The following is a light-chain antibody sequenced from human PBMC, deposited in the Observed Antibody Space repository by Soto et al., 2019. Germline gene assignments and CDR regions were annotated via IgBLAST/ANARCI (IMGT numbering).Light chain of an antibody. J-gene: IGLJ1*01. CDR2: DVS. CDR3: SSYTDSTTLTYV. Sequence: QSVLTQPASLSGSPGQSITISCTGTSSDVGGYTYVSWFQQHPGKAPKLMIYDVSSRPSGVSNRFSGSKSGNTASLTISGLQADDEADYYCSSYTDSTTLTYVFGTGTKVTVL. CDR1: SSDVGGYTY. V-gene: IGLV2-14*01.